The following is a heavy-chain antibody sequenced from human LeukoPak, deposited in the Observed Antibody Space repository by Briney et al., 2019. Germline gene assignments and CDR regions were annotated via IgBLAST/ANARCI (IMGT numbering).Heavy chain of an antibody. J-gene: IGHJ6*03. Sequence: PSETLSLTCTVSGGSISSGDYYWSWIRQPAGKGLEWIGRIYTSGSTNYNPSLKSRVTMSVDTSKNQFSLKLSSVTAADTAVYYCAREYSSSWYVSYYYMDVWGKGTTVTVSS. CDR3: AREYSSSWYVSYYYMDV. CDR1: GGSISSGDYY. CDR2: IYTSGST. D-gene: IGHD6-13*01. V-gene: IGHV4-61*02.